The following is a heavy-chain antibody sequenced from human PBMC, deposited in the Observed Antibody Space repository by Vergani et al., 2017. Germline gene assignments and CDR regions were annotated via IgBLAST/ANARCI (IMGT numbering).Heavy chain of an antibody. CDR2: LSSSSSYT. CDR1: GFTFSDYY. V-gene: IGHV3-11*05. J-gene: IGHJ4*02. CDR3: ARVLTRYLDY. Sequence: QVQLVESGGGLVKPGGSLSLSCAASGFTFSDYYMSWIRQAPGKGLEWVSYLSSSSSYTNYADSVKGRFTISRANAKNSLYLQMNSLRAEDTAVYYCARVLTRYLDYWGQGTLVTVSS.